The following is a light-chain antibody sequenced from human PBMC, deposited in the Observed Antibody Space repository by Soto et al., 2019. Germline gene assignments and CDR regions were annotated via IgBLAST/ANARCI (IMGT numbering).Light chain of an antibody. J-gene: IGKJ2*01. V-gene: IGKV3-20*01. CDR1: QSVSSSY. CDR3: QHFGNSRYT. CDR2: ATS. Sequence: EIVLTHSPGTLSLSPGERATLSCRASQSVSSSYLAWYQQKPGQAPRLLIYATSSRATGIPDRFSGSGPGTDFTLTITRLEPEDFAVYYCQHFGNSRYTFGPGTKLEVK.